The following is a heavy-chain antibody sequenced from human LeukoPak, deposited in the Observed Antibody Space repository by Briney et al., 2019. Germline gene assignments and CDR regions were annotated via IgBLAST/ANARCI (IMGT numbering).Heavy chain of an antibody. V-gene: IGHV4-31*03. CDR2: IYYSGST. Sequence: SQTLSLTCTVSGGSISSGGYYLSWIRQHPGKGLEWIVYIYYSGSTYYNPSLKSRVTISVDTSKDQFSLKLSSVTAADTAVYYCARDAGPNILTGYFAYWGQGTLVTVSS. CDR3: ARDAGPNILTGYFAY. J-gene: IGHJ4*02. D-gene: IGHD3-9*01. CDR1: GGSISSGGYY.